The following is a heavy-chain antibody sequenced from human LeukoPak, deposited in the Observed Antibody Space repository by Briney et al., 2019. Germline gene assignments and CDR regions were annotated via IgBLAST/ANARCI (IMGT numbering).Heavy chain of an antibody. CDR2: IIPIFGTA. V-gene: IGHV1-69*06. Sequence: GASVKVSCKASGGTFSSYAISWVRQAPGQGLEWMGGIIPIFGTANYAQKFQGRVTITADKSTSTAYMELSRLRSDDTAVYYCARGGYPVFYYYMDVWGKGTTVTVSS. CDR1: GGTFSSYA. J-gene: IGHJ6*03. D-gene: IGHD3-16*02. CDR3: ARGGYPVFYYYMDV.